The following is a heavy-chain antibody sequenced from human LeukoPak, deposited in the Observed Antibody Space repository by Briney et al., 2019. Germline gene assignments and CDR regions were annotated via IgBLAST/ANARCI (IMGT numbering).Heavy chain of an antibody. V-gene: IGHV1-46*01. CDR3: ARSTSIIPAANIYYYFYGMDV. CDR2: INPSGGIT. D-gene: IGHD2-2*01. J-gene: IGHJ6*02. CDR1: GYTFTSYY. Sequence: GASVKVSCKASGYTFTSYYMHWVRQAPGQGLEWMGIINPSGGITTYAQKFQGRVTMTRDTSTSTVYMELSSLRSEDTAVYYCARSTSIIPAANIYYYFYGMDVWGQGTTVTVSS.